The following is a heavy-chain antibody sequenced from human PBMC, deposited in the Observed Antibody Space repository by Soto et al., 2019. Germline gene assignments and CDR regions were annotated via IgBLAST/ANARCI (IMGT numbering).Heavy chain of an antibody. V-gene: IGHV4-39*01. CDR1: GGSISSSSYY. CDR3: ARHPGYCSGGSCRVDY. Sequence: QLQLQESGPGLVKPSETLSLTCTVSGGSISSSSYYWGWIRQPPGKGLEWIGSIYYSGSTYYNPSLKRRVTISVDTSKNQFSLKLSSVTAADTAVYYCARHPGYCSGGSCRVDYWGQGTLVTVSS. J-gene: IGHJ4*02. D-gene: IGHD2-15*01. CDR2: IYYSGST.